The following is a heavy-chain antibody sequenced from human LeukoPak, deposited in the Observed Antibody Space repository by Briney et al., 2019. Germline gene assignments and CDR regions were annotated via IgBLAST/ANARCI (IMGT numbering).Heavy chain of an antibody. CDR2: IYYSGST. D-gene: IGHD4-17*01. J-gene: IGHJ3*02. Sequence: SETLSLTCTVFGGSISSYYWSWIRQPPGKGLEWIGYIYYSGSTNYNPSLKSRVTISVDTSKNQFSLKLSPVAAAGNAVYYFCREEYYGDYVRAFDIWGQGTMVTVSS. CDR1: GGSISSYY. CDR3: CREEYYGDYVRAFDI. V-gene: IGHV4-59*12.